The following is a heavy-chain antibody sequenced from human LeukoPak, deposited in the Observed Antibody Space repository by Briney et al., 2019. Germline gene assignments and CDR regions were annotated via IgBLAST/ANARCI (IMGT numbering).Heavy chain of an antibody. CDR2: ISAYNGNT. CDR3: ARAHGDYVGNYFDY. V-gene: IGHV1-18*04. D-gene: IGHD4-17*01. CDR1: GYTFTSYG. Sequence: ASVKVSCKASGYTFTSYGISWVRQAPGQGLEWMGWISAYNGNTNYAQILQGRVTMTTDTSTSTAYMELRSLRSDDTAVYYCARAHGDYVGNYFDYWGQGTPVTVSS. J-gene: IGHJ4*02.